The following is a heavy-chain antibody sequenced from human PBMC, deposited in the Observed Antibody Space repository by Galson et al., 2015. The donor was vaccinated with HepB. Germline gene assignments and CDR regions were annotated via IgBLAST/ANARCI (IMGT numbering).Heavy chain of an antibody. CDR2: FDPEDGET. D-gene: IGHD3-10*01. CDR1: GYTLTELS. CDR3: ATVLLWFGEPTGWFDP. Sequence: SVKVSCKVSGYTLTELSMHWVRQAPGKGLEWMGGFDPEDGETIYAQKFQGRVTMTEDTSTDTAYMELSSLRSEDTAVYYCATVLLWFGEPTGWFDPWGQGTLVTVSS. J-gene: IGHJ5*02. V-gene: IGHV1-24*01.